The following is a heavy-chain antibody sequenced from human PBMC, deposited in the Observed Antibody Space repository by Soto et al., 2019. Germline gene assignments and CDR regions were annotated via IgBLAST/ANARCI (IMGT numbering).Heavy chain of an antibody. D-gene: IGHD6-19*01. J-gene: IGHJ5*02. CDR2: ISPSGAGT. CDR3: AKCTVGTVLSSGWWNWFAP. Sequence: EVQLLESGGGLVQPGGSLRLSCATTGFTFISHAMTWVRQAPGKGLEWASAISPSGAGTFYADSVKGRFTISREDSKNLLHLQMNSLRPEDTAVYYWAKCTVGTVLSSGWWNWFAPWGQGTVVPVSS. CDR1: GFTFISHA. V-gene: IGHV3-23*01.